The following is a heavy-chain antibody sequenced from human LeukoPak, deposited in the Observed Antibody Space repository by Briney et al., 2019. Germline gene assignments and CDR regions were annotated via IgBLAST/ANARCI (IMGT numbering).Heavy chain of an antibody. J-gene: IGHJ4*02. CDR3: VRDLDY. V-gene: IGHV3-7*03. CDR2: LKQDGREK. Sequence: GGSLRLSCAASGFTFSSYWMSWVRQAPGKGLEWVANLKQDGREKFYVDSVKGRFSISRDNAKKSLYLQMNSLRTEDTAVYYCVRDLDYWGQGTLVTVSS. CDR1: GFTFSSYW.